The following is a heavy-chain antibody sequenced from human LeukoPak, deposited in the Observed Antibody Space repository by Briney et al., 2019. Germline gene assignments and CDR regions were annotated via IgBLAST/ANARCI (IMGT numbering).Heavy chain of an antibody. Sequence: ASEKVSCKASGYIVTSYYIHWVRQAPGQGLEWMGIINPSAGTTSYAQKFQGRVTMTRDTSTSTVYMELSSLRYEDTAVYYCARGYDAPDPWGQGTLVTVSS. V-gene: IGHV1-46*01. D-gene: IGHD2-2*01. CDR2: INPSAGTT. CDR1: GYIVTSYY. CDR3: ARGYDAPDP. J-gene: IGHJ5*02.